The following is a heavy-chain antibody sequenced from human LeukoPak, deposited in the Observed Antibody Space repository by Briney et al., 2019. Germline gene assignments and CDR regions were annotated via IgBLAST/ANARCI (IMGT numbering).Heavy chain of an antibody. V-gene: IGHV4-61*01. Sequence: SETLSLTCTVSGGSVSSGSYYWSWIRQPPGKGLEWIGYIYYSGSTNYNPSLKSRVTLSVDTSKNQYSLKLSSVTAADTAVYYCARHYVWGSNRNYPFDYWGQGTLVTVSS. CDR2: IYYSGST. CDR3: ARHYVWGSNRNYPFDY. D-gene: IGHD3-16*02. CDR1: GGSVSSGSYY. J-gene: IGHJ4*02.